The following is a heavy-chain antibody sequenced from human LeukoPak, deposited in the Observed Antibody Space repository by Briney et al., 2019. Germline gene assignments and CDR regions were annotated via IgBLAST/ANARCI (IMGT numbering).Heavy chain of an antibody. V-gene: IGHV4-31*03. CDR1: GGSISSDEYY. CDR2: IHYSGST. CDR3: ARQRSYNWHFDL. J-gene: IGHJ2*01. D-gene: IGHD3-10*01. Sequence: PQTLSLTCTVSGGSISSDEYYWSWIRQHPGKGLEWIGYIHYSGSTYYNPSLKSRLTISVDTSKNQFSLKLSSVTAADTAVYYCARQRSYNWHFDLWGRGTLVTVSS.